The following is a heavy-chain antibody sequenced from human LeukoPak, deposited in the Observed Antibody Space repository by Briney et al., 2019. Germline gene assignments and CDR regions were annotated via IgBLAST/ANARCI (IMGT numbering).Heavy chain of an antibody. J-gene: IGHJ4*02. CDR2: ISGGGGST. CDR3: AKSVCTSTSCFIGAY. D-gene: IGHD2-2*01. Sequence: GGSLRLSCAASGFTFSSYAMSWVRQAPGKGLEGVSAISGGGGSTYYADSVKGRFTISRDNSKNTLYLQMNSLRAEDTAVYYCAKSVCTSTSCFIGAYWGQGTLVTVSS. CDR1: GFTFSSYA. V-gene: IGHV3-23*01.